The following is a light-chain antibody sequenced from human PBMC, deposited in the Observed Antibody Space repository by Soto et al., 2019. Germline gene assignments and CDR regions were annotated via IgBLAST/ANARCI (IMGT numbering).Light chain of an antibody. CDR3: QQGDSFPFT. V-gene: IGKV1-12*01. CDR2: AAS. CDR1: QDISSW. J-gene: IGKJ4*01. Sequence: DIQMTQSPSSGSASVGDTVTITCRASQDISSWVAWYQQKPGKAPKLLISAASSLQSGVPTRFSGSGSGTDFTLIISGLQPEDFATYFCQQGDSFPFTFGGGTKVDIK.